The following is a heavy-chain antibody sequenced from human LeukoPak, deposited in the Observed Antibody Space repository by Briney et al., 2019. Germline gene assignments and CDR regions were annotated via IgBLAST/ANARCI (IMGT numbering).Heavy chain of an antibody. Sequence: SETLSLTCTVSGGSISSYYWSWIRQPPGEGLEWIGDVYYSGSTNYNPSLKSRVTISVDTSRNQFSLNLSSVTAADTAVYYCARRGDRSSWYELDYWSQGTLVTVSS. D-gene: IGHD6-13*01. CDR1: GGSISSYY. J-gene: IGHJ4*02. CDR2: VYYSGST. CDR3: ARRGDRSSWYELDY. V-gene: IGHV4-59*01.